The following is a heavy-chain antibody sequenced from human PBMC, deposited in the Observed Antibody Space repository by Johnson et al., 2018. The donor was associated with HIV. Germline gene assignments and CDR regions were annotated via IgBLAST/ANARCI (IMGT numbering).Heavy chain of an antibody. CDR1: GFTFDDFG. Sequence: VQLVESGGGVVRPGGSLRLSCAASGFTFDDFGMSWVRQSPGKGLEWVSGINLYGGRTDDADSVKGRFTISRDNVKNSLYLQMNRVRVEDTALYYCAREGPGYSSGWYAFHIWGQGTMVTVSS. J-gene: IGHJ3*02. V-gene: IGHV3-20*04. CDR3: AREGPGYSSGWYAFHI. CDR2: INLYGGRT. D-gene: IGHD6-19*01.